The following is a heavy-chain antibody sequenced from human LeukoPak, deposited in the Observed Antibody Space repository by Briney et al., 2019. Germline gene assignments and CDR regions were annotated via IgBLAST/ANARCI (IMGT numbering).Heavy chain of an antibody. D-gene: IGHD6-19*01. J-gene: IGHJ4*02. CDR2: IIPIFGTA. V-gene: IGHV1-69*13. CDR1: GGTFSSYA. Sequence: ASVKVSCKASGGTFSSYAISWVRQAPGQGLEWMGGIIPIFGTANYAQKFQGRVTTTADESTSTAYMELSSLRSEDTAVYYCAGVTSGKQWLVTEYYFDYWGQGTLVTVSS. CDR3: AGVTSGKQWLVTEYYFDY.